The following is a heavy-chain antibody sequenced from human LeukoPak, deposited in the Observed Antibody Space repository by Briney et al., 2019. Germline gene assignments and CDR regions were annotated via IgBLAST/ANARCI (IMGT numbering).Heavy chain of an antibody. CDR1: GFTFRTYA. V-gene: IGHV3-23*01. CDR2: ISGSGGST. J-gene: IGHJ4*02. D-gene: IGHD3-9*01. CDR3: AKEGDFYDILTDY. Sequence: GGSLRLSCAASGFTFRTYAMSWVRQAPGKGLEWVSGISGSGGSTYYADSVKGRFTVSRDNSKNTLYLQMNSLRAEDTAVYYCAKEGDFYDILTDYWGQGTLVTVSS.